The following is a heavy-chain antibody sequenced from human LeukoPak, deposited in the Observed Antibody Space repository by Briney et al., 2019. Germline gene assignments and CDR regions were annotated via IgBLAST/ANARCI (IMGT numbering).Heavy chain of an antibody. V-gene: IGHV1-2*02. CDR2: FNPNSGGA. CDR3: AREYYFNNSGYYGVGDY. CDR1: RYTVTPYY. J-gene: IGHJ4*02. D-gene: IGHD3-22*01. Sequence: GAPLKVSSTPSRYTVTPYYIHAVRRAPGQRLEWMGWFNPNSGGANYAQEFQGRVTMTRDKSISTAYMELSRLRSDDTAVYYCAREYYFNNSGYYGVGDYWGQGTLVTVSS.